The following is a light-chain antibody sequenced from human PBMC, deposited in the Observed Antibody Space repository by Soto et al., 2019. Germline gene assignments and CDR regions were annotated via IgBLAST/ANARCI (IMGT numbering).Light chain of an antibody. CDR3: LQFGASWT. CDR1: QRVSSSD. CDR2: GAS. Sequence: IVLTQSPGTRSLSPGERANLSCRASQRVSSSDLAWYQQKPGQAPRLLIYGASSRATGIPDRFSGSGSGTDFTLTVSRLEPEDFAVYYWLQFGASWTFGQGTKVDIK. V-gene: IGKV3-20*01. J-gene: IGKJ1*01.